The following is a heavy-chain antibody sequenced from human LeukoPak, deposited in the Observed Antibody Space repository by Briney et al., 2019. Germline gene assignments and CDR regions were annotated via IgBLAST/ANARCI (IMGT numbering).Heavy chain of an antibody. CDR3: ATSVSGALYYFDY. CDR2: ITISSSTI. V-gene: IGHV3-48*04. CDR1: GFTFGPYS. J-gene: IGHJ4*02. Sequence: GGSLRLSCAASGFTFGPYSINWVRQAPGKGLEWISYITISSSTIYYADSVKGRFTISRDNAKNSLYLQMNSLRAEDTAVYYCATSVSGALYYFDYWGQGTLVTVSS. D-gene: IGHD3-10*01.